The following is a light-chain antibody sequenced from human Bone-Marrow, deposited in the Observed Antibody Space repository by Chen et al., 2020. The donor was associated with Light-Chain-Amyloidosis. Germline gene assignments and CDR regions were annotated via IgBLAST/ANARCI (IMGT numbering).Light chain of an antibody. CDR2: QES. CDR1: KLGDKY. CDR3: QAWDSSTGV. J-gene: IGLJ1*01. Sequence: SYELTQPPSVSVSPGKTATITCSGEKLGDKYASWDQQKPGQSPVVVIYQESKRPSGIPERFSGSNSGNTATLTISGTQAMDEADYYCQAWDSSTGVFGAGTKVTVL. V-gene: IGLV3-1*01.